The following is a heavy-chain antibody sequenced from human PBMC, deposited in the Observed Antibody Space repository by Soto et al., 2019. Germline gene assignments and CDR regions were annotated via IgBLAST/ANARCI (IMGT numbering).Heavy chain of an antibody. CDR2: INHDGRST. Sequence: EVQLVESGGGLVQPGGSLRLSCAASGFTFSPYWMHWVRQVPGKGLVWVSRINHDGRSTIYADSVKGRFTISRDKAKNTVYLQMNSLTVEDKDVYYCAREVCSGVDCVARGWFDPWGQGTLVTVAS. D-gene: IGHD2-21*02. CDR1: GFTFSPYW. V-gene: IGHV3-74*01. CDR3: AREVCSGVDCVARGWFDP. J-gene: IGHJ5*02.